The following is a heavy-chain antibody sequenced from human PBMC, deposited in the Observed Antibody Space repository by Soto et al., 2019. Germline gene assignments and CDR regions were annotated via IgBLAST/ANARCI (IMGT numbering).Heavy chain of an antibody. CDR3: ARPYGSGRKLRTYDH. Sequence: ASVKVSCKASGYTFTSYHINWVRQAPGQGLEWMGWISVNNDNTNYVQKLQGRVTMTTDTSTSTAYMELRSLRSDDTAIYYCARPYGSGRKLRTYDHWGQGRLVTVYS. J-gene: IGHJ4*02. V-gene: IGHV1-18*01. D-gene: IGHD3-10*01. CDR1: GYTFTSYH. CDR2: ISVNNDNT.